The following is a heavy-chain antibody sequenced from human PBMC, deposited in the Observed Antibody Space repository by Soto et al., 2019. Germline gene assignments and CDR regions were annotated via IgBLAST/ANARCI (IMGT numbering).Heavy chain of an antibody. V-gene: IGHV3-30*03. CDR3: ARDPFGQTYPVVFDY. J-gene: IGHJ4*02. D-gene: IGHD3-3*01. Sequence: QVQLVESGGGVVQPERSLRLSCAATGFTFSRYGMHWVRQTPGKGLEWVAVISDNGSDKYYGDSVKGRFTISRDNSTNSLYLQMNSLRAEDTAVYFCARDPFGQTYPVVFDYWGQGTLVTVSS. CDR1: GFTFSRYG. CDR2: ISDNGSDK.